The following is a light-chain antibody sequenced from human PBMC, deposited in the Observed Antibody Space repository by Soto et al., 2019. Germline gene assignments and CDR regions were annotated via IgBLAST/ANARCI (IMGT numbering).Light chain of an antibody. Sequence: QSVLTQPRSVSGSPGQSVTISCTGTSGDVGRYDSVSWYQQHPGKAPKLMILDVSERPSGVPDRFSGSKSGNTASLTISGLQAEDEADYYCCSYAGSYTYVFGSGTKLTVL. CDR1: SGDVGRYDS. CDR3: CSYAGSYTYV. J-gene: IGLJ1*01. CDR2: DVS. V-gene: IGLV2-11*01.